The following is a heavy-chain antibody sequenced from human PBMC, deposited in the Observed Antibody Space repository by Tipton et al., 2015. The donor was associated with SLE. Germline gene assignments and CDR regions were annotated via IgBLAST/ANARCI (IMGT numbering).Heavy chain of an antibody. CDR1: GFTFSDYY. CDR2: ITNSGSPM. CDR3: ARALRGYCSSGTCYPTNDY. V-gene: IGHV3-11*04. D-gene: IGHD2-15*01. J-gene: IGHJ4*02. Sequence: SLRLSCAASGFTFSDYYMSWIRQAPGKGLEWVSYITNSGSPMYYTDSVKGRFTISRDNAKNSLYLQMTSLRAEDTAFYYCARALRGYCSSGTCYPTNDYWGQGTLVTVSS.